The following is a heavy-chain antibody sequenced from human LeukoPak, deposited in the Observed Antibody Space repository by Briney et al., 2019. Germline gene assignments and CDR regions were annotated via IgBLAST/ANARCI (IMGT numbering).Heavy chain of an antibody. CDR3: AKGSGTLIAGHSYNWFDP. V-gene: IGHV4-4*07. J-gene: IGHJ5*02. CDR1: GGSISSYY. Sequence: KPSETLSLTCTVSGGSISSYYWSWLRQPAGKGLEWIGRIYTSGSTNYNPSLKSRVTMSVDTSKNQFSLQLNSVTPEDTAVYYCAKGSGTLIAGHSYNWFDPGGQGTLVTVSS. CDR2: IYTSGST. D-gene: IGHD3-10*01.